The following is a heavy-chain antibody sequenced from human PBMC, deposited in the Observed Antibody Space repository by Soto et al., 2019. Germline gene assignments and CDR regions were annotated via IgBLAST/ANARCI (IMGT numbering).Heavy chain of an antibody. V-gene: IGHV3-23*01. J-gene: IGHJ2*01. CDR2: ISGGGDAA. CDR3: ARKILGSTTRPNYWYFDL. D-gene: IGHD7-27*01. CDR1: GFTFINYA. Sequence: EVQVLESGGGLVQPGGSLRLSCAGSGFTFINYAMNWVRQAPGKGLEWVSSISGGGDAAFFPDSVRGRFTIPRENSENTVTLQMNSLGVDDTAVYYCARKILGSTTRPNYWYFDLWGRGTLVTVSS.